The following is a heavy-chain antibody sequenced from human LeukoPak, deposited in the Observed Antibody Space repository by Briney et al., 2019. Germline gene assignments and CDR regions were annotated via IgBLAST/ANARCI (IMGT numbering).Heavy chain of an antibody. CDR2: ISYDGSNK. D-gene: IGHD1-26*01. J-gene: IGHJ6*02. CDR3: AKDREISGSYSPYYYYGMDV. Sequence: GGSLRLSCAASGFTFSSYGMHWVRQASGKGLEWVAVISYDGSNKYYADSVKGRFTISRDNSKNTLYLQMNSLRAEDTAVYYCAKDREISGSYSPYYYYGMDVWGQGTTVTVSS. V-gene: IGHV3-30*18. CDR1: GFTFSSYG.